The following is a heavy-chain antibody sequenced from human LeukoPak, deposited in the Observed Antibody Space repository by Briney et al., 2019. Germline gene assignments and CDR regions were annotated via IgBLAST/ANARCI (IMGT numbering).Heavy chain of an antibody. CDR3: ARADFWSGYSPFDY. CDR1: GGSISSGSYY. J-gene: IGHJ4*02. CDR2: IYTSGST. Sequence: SETLSLACTVSGGSISSGSYYWSWIRQPAGKGLEWIGRIYTSGSTNYNPSLKSRVTISVDTSKNQFSLKLSSVTAADTAVYYCARADFWSGYSPFDYWGQGTLVTVSS. V-gene: IGHV4-61*02. D-gene: IGHD3-3*01.